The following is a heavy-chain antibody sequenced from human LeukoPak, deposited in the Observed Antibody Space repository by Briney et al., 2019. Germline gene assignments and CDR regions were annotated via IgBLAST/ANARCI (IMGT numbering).Heavy chain of an antibody. CDR2: ISSSGSTI. Sequence: GGSLRLSCAASGFTFSSYEMNWVRQAPGKGLEWVSYISSSGSTIYYADSVKGRFTISRDNAKNSLYLQMNSLRAEDTAVYYCARKKTTVTIFDYWGQGTLVTVSS. V-gene: IGHV3-48*03. J-gene: IGHJ4*02. CDR1: GFTFSSYE. CDR3: ARKKTTVTIFDY. D-gene: IGHD4-17*01.